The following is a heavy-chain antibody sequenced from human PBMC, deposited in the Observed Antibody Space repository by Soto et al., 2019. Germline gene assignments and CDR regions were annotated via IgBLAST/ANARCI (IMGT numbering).Heavy chain of an antibody. CDR1: GYTFRRHA. CDR2: IIPLFGTP. Sequence: QVHLVQSGAEVKKPGSSVTISCKASGYTFRRHAISWVRQVSGQGLEWMGGIIPLFGTPNYAQKFKGRVTISANELTSTAYMELRGLKSEDTAVYYCAREGGYTYGLGRGHPFDPWGQGTLVSVS. V-gene: IGHV1-69*01. D-gene: IGHD1-1*01. J-gene: IGHJ5*02. CDR3: AREGGYTYGLGRGHPFDP.